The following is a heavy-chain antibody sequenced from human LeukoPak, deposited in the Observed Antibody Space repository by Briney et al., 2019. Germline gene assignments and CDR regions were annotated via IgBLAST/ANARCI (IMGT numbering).Heavy chain of an antibody. J-gene: IGHJ6*02. CDR2: FIGGGGST. CDR3: AKDCIAAAGSHYYYYYGMDV. CDR1: EFTFGSLP. V-gene: IGHV3-23*01. Sequence: GGSLDFSGQASEFTFGSLPITWVRRAPGKGLDGVSLFIGGGGSTYYADSVKGRFTISRDNSKNTLYLQMNSLRAEDTAVYYCAKDCIAAAGSHYYYYYGMDVWGQGTTVTVSS. D-gene: IGHD6-13*01.